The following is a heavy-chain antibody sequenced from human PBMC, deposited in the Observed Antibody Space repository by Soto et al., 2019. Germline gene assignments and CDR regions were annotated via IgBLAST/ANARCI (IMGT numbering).Heavy chain of an antibody. V-gene: IGHV4-34*01. J-gene: IGHJ4*02. D-gene: IGHD6-6*01. CDR1: GGSFSGYY. CDR2: INHSGST. Sequence: QVQLQQWGAGLLKPSETLSLTCAVYGGSFSGYYWSWIRQPPGKGLEWIGEINHSGSTNYNPSLKSRVTISVDTSKNQFSLKLSSVTAADTAVYYCARGRDSSSFRPIDYWGQGTLVTVSS. CDR3: ARGRDSSSFRPIDY.